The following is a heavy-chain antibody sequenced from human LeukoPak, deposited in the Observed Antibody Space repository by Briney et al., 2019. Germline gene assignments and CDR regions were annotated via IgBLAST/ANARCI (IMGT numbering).Heavy chain of an antibody. CDR2: IYPGDSDT. Sequence: GESLKISCKGSGYSFTSYWIGWVRQMPGKGLEWMGIIYPGDSDTRYSPSFQGQVTISADKSISTAYLQWSSLKASDTAMYCCARPRGDIVVVPAARDWYFDLWGRGTLVTVSS. V-gene: IGHV5-51*01. J-gene: IGHJ2*01. CDR3: ARPRGDIVVVPAARDWYFDL. D-gene: IGHD2-2*01. CDR1: GYSFTSYW.